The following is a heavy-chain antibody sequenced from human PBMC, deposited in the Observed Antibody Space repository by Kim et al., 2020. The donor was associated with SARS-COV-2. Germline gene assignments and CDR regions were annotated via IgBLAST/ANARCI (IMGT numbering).Heavy chain of an antibody. CDR1: GFTFDDYA. CDR2: ISWNSGSI. J-gene: IGHJ3*02. D-gene: IGHD6-19*01. Sequence: GGSLRLSCAASGFTFDDYAMHWVRQAPGKGLEWVSGISWNSGSIGYADSVKGRFTISRDNAKNSLYLQMNSLRAEDTALYYCAKDTWQWLDAFDIWGQGTMVTVSS. CDR3: AKDTWQWLDAFDI. V-gene: IGHV3-9*01.